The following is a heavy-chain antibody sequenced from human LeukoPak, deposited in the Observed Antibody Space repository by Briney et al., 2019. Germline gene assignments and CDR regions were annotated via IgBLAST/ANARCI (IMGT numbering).Heavy chain of an antibody. CDR1: GLGFSVYV. CDR3: ARSDYGDYGWFDP. D-gene: IGHD4-17*01. J-gene: IGHJ5*02. Sequence: LRLSWAGAGLGFSVYVGGRRIQTQDKGLEWVAVIWYDGSNKYYADSVKGRFTISRDNSKNTLYLQMNSLRAEDTAVYYCARSDYGDYGWFDPWGQGTLVTVSS. CDR2: IWYDGSNK. V-gene: IGHV3-33*01.